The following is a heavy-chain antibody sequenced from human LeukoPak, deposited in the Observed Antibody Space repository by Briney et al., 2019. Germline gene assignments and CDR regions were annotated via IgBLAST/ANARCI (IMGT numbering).Heavy chain of an antibody. D-gene: IGHD3-16*01. CDR1: GGSISGYY. V-gene: IGHV4-59*01. CDR3: ARFGIFYDMDV. J-gene: IGHJ6*02. Sequence: SETLSLTCTVSGGSISGYYWTWTRQPPGKGLEWIGQIHYSGKADYNPSFRSRITISVDTSKNKMFLKLSSVTAADTAVYYCARFGIFYDMDVWGRGTTVTVSS. CDR2: IHYSGKA.